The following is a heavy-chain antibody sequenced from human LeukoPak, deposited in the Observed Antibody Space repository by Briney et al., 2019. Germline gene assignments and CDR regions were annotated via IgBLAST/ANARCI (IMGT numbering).Heavy chain of an antibody. J-gene: IGHJ4*02. CDR3: ARRYYDFWSGPERGSYFDY. V-gene: IGHV4-38-2*02. CDR2: IYHSGST. CDR1: GGSISVYY. Sequence: SETLSLTCTVFGGSISVYYWGWIRQPPGKGLEWIGSIYHSGSTYYNPSLKSRVTISVGTSKNQFSLKLSSVTAADTAVYYCARRYYDFWSGPERGSYFDYWGQGTLVTVSS. D-gene: IGHD3-3*01.